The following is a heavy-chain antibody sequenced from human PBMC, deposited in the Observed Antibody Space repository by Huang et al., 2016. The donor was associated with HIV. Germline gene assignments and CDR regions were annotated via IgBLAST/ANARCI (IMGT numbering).Heavy chain of an antibody. CDR3: VRGDYYDSRGYHPGYFDY. V-gene: IGHV3-30*06. D-gene: IGHD3-22*01. CDR2: IQYDGKKK. Sequence: VELLEAGGGVVQPGGSLKLSCGTSGFILSNYGMHGVSQARGKGLEGVTVIQYDGKKKYYGDGVKGRFTVGRDNANNTVVLQMRSLRPDDAAIYYCVRGDYYDSRGYHPGYFDYWGRGALVTVSS. CDR1: GFILSNYG. J-gene: IGHJ4*02.